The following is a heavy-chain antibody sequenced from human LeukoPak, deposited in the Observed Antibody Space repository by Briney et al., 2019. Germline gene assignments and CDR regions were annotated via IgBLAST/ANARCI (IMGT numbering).Heavy chain of an antibody. CDR1: GYTFTSYD. CDR2: MNPNSGNT. CDR3: ASSTSYSYGLFDY. Sequence: GASVKVSCKASGYTFTSYDINWVRQATGQGLEWMGWMNPNSGNTGYAQKFQGRVTTTRNTSISTAYMELSSLRSEDTAVYYCASSTSYSYGLFDYWGQGTLVTVSS. V-gene: IGHV1-8*01. D-gene: IGHD5-18*01. J-gene: IGHJ4*02.